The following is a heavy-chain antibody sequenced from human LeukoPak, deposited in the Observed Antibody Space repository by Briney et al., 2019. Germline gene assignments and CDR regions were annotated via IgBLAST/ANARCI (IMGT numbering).Heavy chain of an antibody. Sequence: PGGSLRLSCAASGFTFSSYGMHWVRQAPGKGLEWVAVISYDGSNKYYADSVKGRFTISRDNSKNTLYLQMNSLRPEDTAVYYCAGLLTYWGQGTLVTVSS. D-gene: IGHD2-15*01. CDR3: AGLLTY. CDR1: GFTFSSYG. J-gene: IGHJ4*02. V-gene: IGHV3-30*19. CDR2: ISYDGSNK.